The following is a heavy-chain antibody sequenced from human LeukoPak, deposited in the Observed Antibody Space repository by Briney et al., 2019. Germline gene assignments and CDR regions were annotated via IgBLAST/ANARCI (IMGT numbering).Heavy chain of an antibody. CDR1: GVSISSHY. J-gene: IGHJ5*02. Sequence: SETLSLTCTVSGVSISSHYWSWIWQPPGKGLEWIGYIYYSGSTNYNPSLKSRVTISVDTSKNQFSLKLSSVTAADTAVYYCPRGGRTSGRFDPWGQGTLVTVSS. V-gene: IGHV4-59*11. CDR2: IYYSGST. D-gene: IGHD3-10*01. CDR3: PRGGRTSGRFDP.